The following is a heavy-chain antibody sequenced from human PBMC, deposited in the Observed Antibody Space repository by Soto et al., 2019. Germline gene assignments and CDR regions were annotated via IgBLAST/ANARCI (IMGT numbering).Heavy chain of an antibody. CDR3: ARGVVGGSSAYYYGMDF. V-gene: IGHV1-69*01. J-gene: IGHJ6*02. CDR2: TIPISGTV. D-gene: IGHD1-26*01. Sequence: QVQLVQSGAEVKRPGSSVRVSCKVPGDIFSSHAISWVRQAPGQGLEWMGGTIPISGTVDYAQKFQGRVTIIADEFTNTAYMEVSSLRSEDTAVYCCARGVVGGSSAYYYGMDFWGQGTSVTVSS. CDR1: GDIFSSHA.